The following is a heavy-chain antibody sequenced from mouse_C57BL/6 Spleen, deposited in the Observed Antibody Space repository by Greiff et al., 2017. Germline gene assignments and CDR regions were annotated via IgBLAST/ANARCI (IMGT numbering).Heavy chain of an antibody. CDR3: ARWGYYAGFAY. Sequence: EVKLVESGGGLVKPGGSLKLSCAASGFTFSDYGMHWVRQAPEKGLEWVAYISSGSSTIYYADTVKGRFTISRDNAKNTLFLQMTSLRSEDTAMYYCARWGYYAGFAYWGQGTLVTVSA. CDR1: GFTFSDYG. J-gene: IGHJ3*01. D-gene: IGHD2-3*01. V-gene: IGHV5-17*01. CDR2: ISSGSSTI.